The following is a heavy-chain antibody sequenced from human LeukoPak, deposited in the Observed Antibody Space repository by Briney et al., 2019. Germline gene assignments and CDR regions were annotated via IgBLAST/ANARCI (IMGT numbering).Heavy chain of an antibody. CDR1: GNYW. J-gene: IGHJ4*02. V-gene: IGHV3-74*01. D-gene: IGHD2-2*01. CDR2: INSDGSWT. Sequence: GGSLRLSCAASGNYWMHWVRQAPGKGLVWVSHINSDGSWTSYADSVKGRFTISKDNAKNTVYLQMNNLRAEDTAVYYCVSFYESYWGRGTLVTVSS. CDR3: VSFYESY.